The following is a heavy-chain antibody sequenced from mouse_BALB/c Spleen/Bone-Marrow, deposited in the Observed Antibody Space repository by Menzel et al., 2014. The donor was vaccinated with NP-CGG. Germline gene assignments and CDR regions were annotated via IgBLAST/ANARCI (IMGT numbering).Heavy chain of an antibody. V-gene: IGHV5-12*02. CDR2: ISNGGGST. J-gene: IGHJ4*01. Sequence: EVQLQQSGGGLVQPGGSLKLSCATSGFTFXDYYMYWVRQTPEKRLEWVAYISNGGGSTYYPDTVKGRFTISRDNAKNTLYLQMSRLKSEDTAMYYCARPTIYYDYDGYAMDYWGQGTSVTVSS. D-gene: IGHD2-4*01. CDR3: ARPTIYYDYDGYAMDY. CDR1: GFTFXDYY.